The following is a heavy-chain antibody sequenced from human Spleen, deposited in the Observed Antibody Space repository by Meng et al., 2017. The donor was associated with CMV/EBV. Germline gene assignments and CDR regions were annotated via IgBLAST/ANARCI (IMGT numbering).Heavy chain of an antibody. J-gene: IGHJ3*02. CDR3: ARDRVYSGSWDAFDI. D-gene: IGHD1-26*01. CDR2: IYYSGST. V-gene: IGHV4-61*01. Sequence: GSVSSGSYYWSWIRQPPGKGLEWIGYIYYSGSTNYNPSLKSRVTISVDTSKNQFSLNLSSVTAADTAVYYCARDRVYSGSWDAFDIWGQGTMVTVSS. CDR1: GSVSSGSYY.